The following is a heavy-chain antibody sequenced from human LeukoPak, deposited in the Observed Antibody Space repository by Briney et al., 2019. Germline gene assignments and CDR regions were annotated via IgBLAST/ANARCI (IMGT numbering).Heavy chain of an antibody. V-gene: IGHV3-48*02. CDR3: VRDQFYAFDV. J-gene: IGHJ3*01. Sequence: GGSLRLSCAASEFTFSSYSMNWVRQAPGKGLEWISYIRTSGGVVSYTDSVRGRFTISTDSAKNSLYLQMNSLRDDDTAVYYCVRDQFYAFDVWGQGTMVTVSS. CDR2: IRTSGGVV. CDR1: EFTFSSYS.